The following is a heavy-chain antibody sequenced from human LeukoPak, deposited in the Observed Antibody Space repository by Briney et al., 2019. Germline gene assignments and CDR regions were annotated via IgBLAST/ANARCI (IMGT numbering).Heavy chain of an antibody. CDR1: GGSINTYY. J-gene: IGHJ3*02. CDR2: IYYSGST. Sequence: KSSETLSLTCTVSGGSINTYYWSWIRQPAGKGLEWIGYIYYSGSTNYNPSLKSRVTISVDTSKNQFSLKLSSVTAADTAVYYCARVNRDWGAFDIWGQGTMVTVSS. CDR3: ARVNRDWGAFDI. D-gene: IGHD3-16*01. V-gene: IGHV4-59*01.